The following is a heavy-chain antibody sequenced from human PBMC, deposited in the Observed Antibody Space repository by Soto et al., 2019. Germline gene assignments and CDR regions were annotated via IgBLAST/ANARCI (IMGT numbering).Heavy chain of an antibody. V-gene: IGHV1-3*01. CDR2: INAANGDR. D-gene: IGHD1-26*01. Sequence: QVQLVQSGAEVKKPGASVKVSCKASGYTFARYSMHWVRQAPGQSLEWMGWINAANGDRKYSQKFQGRVTIGRDTFASTAYMELSSLRSEDTAVYYCARGGFEAVSTTGGHYWGQGTLVTVSS. CDR3: ARGGFEAVSTTGGHY. CDR1: GYTFARYS. J-gene: IGHJ4*02.